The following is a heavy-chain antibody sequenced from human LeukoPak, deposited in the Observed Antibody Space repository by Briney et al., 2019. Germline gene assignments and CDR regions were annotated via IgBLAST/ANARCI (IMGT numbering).Heavy chain of an antibody. Sequence: GRSLRLSCGVSGFSVTTTYMTWVRQAPGKWLEWVSLIFGESMTTYADSVKGRFTISRDNSKNTVYLQMNRLRAEDTAMYFCVRDKGLGRTERFDSWGQGTLVTVST. V-gene: IGHV3-53*01. CDR1: GFSVTTTY. CDR3: VRDKGLGRTERFDS. D-gene: IGHD3/OR15-3a*01. CDR2: IFGESMT. J-gene: IGHJ4*02.